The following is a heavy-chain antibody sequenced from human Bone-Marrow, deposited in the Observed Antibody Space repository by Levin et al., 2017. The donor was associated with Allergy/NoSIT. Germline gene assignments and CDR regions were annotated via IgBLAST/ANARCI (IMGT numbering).Heavy chain of an antibody. CDR3: AKGYGRSSSWGVGNYFDY. Sequence: GGSLRLSCAASGFTLSSYGMHWVRQAPGKGLQWVALISYDGNNQYYADSVKGRFTISRDDSNNTLYLQMNSLRAEDTAVYYCAKGYGRSSSWGVGNYFDYWGQGTLVTVSS. D-gene: IGHD6-6*01. V-gene: IGHV3-30*18. CDR2: ISYDGNNQ. CDR1: GFTLSSYG. J-gene: IGHJ4*02.